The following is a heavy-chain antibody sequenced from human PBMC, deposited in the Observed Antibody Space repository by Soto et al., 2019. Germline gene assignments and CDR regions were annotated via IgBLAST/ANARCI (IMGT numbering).Heavy chain of an antibody. CDR2: INHSGNT. D-gene: IGHD2-21*01. CDR3: ARGRGEFAA. J-gene: IGHJ5*02. V-gene: IGHV4-34*01. Sequence: QVHLQQWGAGLLKPSETLSLTCAVYGASLSDNYCNRLRQPPGKGLEWIGEINHSGNTNYNPSLRSRVTISIDTSKIQWALNLRSVSAADTAVYYCARGRGEFAAWGQGTPVTVSS. CDR1: GASLSDNY.